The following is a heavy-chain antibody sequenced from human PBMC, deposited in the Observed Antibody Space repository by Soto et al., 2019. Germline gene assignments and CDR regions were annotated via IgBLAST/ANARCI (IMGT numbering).Heavy chain of an antibody. CDR3: ARGHLTMVRGVLKYYYYHYGMDV. CDR2: INHSGST. Sequence: PSETLSLTCAVYGGSFSGYYWSWIRQPPGKGLEWIGEINHSGSTSYNPSLKSRVTISVDTSKNQFSLKLSSVTAADTAVYYCARGHLTMVRGVLKYYYYHYGMDVWGQGTTVTVSS. CDR1: GGSFSGYY. V-gene: IGHV4-34*01. J-gene: IGHJ6*02. D-gene: IGHD3-10*01.